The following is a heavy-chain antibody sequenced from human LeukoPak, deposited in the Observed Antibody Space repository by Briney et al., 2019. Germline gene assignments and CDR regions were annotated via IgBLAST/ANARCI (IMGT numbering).Heavy chain of an antibody. D-gene: IGHD6-13*01. V-gene: IGHV3-21*04. CDR1: GFTFSSYS. CDR2: ISSGSSYI. J-gene: IGHJ4*02. Sequence: GGSLRLSCAASGFTFSSYSMNWVRQAPGKGLEWVSSISSGSSYIYYADSVKGRFTISRDNSKNTLYLQMNSLRAEDTAVYYCAKFGLKKQQLAYFDYWGQGTLVTVSS. CDR3: AKFGLKKQQLAYFDY.